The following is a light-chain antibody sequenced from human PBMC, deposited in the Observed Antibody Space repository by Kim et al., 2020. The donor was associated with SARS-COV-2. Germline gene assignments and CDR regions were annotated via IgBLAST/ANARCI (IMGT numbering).Light chain of an antibody. CDR2: GAS. CDR1: QSVSSSY. CDR3: QQYGSSPLT. J-gene: IGKJ1*01. Sequence: SPGESATLSCRASQSVSSSYLAWYQQKPGQAPRLLIYGASSRATGIPDRFSGSGSGTDFTLTISRLEPEDFAVYYCQQYGSSPLTFGQGTKVEIK. V-gene: IGKV3-20*01.